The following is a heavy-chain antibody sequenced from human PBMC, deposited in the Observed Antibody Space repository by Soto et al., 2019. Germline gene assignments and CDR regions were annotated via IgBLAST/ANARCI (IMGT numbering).Heavy chain of an antibody. CDR2: IYPGDSDT. CDR1: GYSFTSYW. Sequence: EVQLVQSGAEVKKPGESLKLSCKGSGYSFTSYWIGWLRQMPGKGLEWMGIIYPGDSDTRYSPSFQGQVTISADKSICTAYLQWSSLKASDTAMYYCARLGTNGYCSSTSCPQALFDPWGQGTLVTVSS. J-gene: IGHJ5*02. V-gene: IGHV5-51*01. D-gene: IGHD2-2*01. CDR3: ARLGTNGYCSSTSCPQALFDP.